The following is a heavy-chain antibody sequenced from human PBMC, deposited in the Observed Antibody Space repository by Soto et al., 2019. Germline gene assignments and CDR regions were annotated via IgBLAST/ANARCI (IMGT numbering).Heavy chain of an antibody. CDR3: AKGVVVATTSFQH. V-gene: IGHV3-30*18. Sequence: QVQLVESGGGVVQPGRSLRLSCAASGFTFSSYGMHWVRQAPGKGLEWVAVISYDGSDKYYADSVKGRFTISRDNCNNALYLEMDSLSAGDQAVYYCAKGVVVATTSFQHWGQGTLVTVSS. CDR1: GFTFSSYG. D-gene: IGHD2-15*01. J-gene: IGHJ1*01. CDR2: ISYDGSDK.